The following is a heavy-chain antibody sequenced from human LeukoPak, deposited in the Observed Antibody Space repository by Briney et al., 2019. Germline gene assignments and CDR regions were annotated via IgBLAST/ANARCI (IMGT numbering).Heavy chain of an antibody. CDR3: ARVIAAAGTGAFDI. Sequence: SETLSLTCTVSGGSISSYYWSWIRQPAGKGLEWIGRIYTSGSTNYNPSLKSRVTMSVDTSKNQFSLKLSSVTAADTAVYYCARVIAAAGTGAFDIWGQGTMVIVSS. V-gene: IGHV4-4*07. CDR2: IYTSGST. J-gene: IGHJ3*02. CDR1: GGSISSYY. D-gene: IGHD6-13*01.